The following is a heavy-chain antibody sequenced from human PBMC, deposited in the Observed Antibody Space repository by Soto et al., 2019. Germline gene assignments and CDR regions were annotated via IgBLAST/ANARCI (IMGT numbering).Heavy chain of an antibody. D-gene: IGHD5-18*01. J-gene: IGHJ4*02. CDR1: GYTFTGYY. CDR3: AKEEATALAKGFFDY. Sequence: ASVKVSCKASGYTFTGYYMHWVRQAPGQGLEWMGWINPNSGGTNYAQKFQGWVTMTRDTSISTAYMELSRLRSDDTAVYYCAKEEATALAKGFFDYWGQGTLVTVSS. V-gene: IGHV1-2*04. CDR2: INPNSGGT.